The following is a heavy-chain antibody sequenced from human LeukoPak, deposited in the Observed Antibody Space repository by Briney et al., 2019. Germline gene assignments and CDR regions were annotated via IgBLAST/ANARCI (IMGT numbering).Heavy chain of an antibody. J-gene: IGHJ4*02. CDR2: IIPIFGTA. CDR1: GGSFSSYA. Sequence: SVKVSCKASGGSFSSYAISWVRQAPGQGLEWMGGIIPIFGTANYAQKFQGRVTITTDESTSTAYMELRSLRSDDTAVYYCARVGGCYRNPLLDYCGQGTLVTVSP. D-gene: IGHD4-11*01. CDR3: ARVGGCYRNPLLDY. V-gene: IGHV1-69*05.